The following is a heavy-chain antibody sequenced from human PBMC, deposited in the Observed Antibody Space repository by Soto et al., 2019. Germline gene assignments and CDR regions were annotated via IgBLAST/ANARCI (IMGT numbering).Heavy chain of an antibody. J-gene: IGHJ5*02. D-gene: IGHD6-19*01. CDR3: ATWGRRGWYVAH. CDR2: IYYTGSA. Sequence: KTSETLSLTCTVSGGSISSGSYYWNWMRQRPGKGLEWIGYIYYTGSADYNPSLESRLTISVDTLKNQFSLKMTSVTAADTAVYYCATWGRRGWYVAHWGQGTRVTDSS. CDR1: GGSISSGSYY. V-gene: IGHV4-31*03.